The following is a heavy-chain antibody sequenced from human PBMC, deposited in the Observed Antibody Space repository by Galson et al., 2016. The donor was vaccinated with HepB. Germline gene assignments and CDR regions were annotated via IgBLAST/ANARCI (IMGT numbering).Heavy chain of an antibody. CDR1: GFTFSDYY. Sequence: SLRLSCAASGFTFSDYYMSWIRQAPGKGLGWVSYISISSSYTNYADSVKGRFTISRDNAKNSVYLQMNSLRAEDTAVYYCARNRGYSGYDAFDIWGQGTMVTVSS. CDR2: ISISSSYT. J-gene: IGHJ3*02. D-gene: IGHD5-12*01. V-gene: IGHV3-11*03. CDR3: ARNRGYSGYDAFDI.